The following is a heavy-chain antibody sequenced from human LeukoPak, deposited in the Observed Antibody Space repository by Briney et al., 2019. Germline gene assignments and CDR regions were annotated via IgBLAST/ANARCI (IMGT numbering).Heavy chain of an antibody. Sequence: TSETLSLTCAVYGESFSKYYWSWIRQPPRKGLEWIGYIYNSGSTNYNPSLKSRVTISVDTSKNQFSLKLSSVTAADTAVYYCARGRYGGLQVYFDCWGQGALVTVSS. D-gene: IGHD1-26*01. J-gene: IGHJ4*02. CDR3: ARGRYGGLQVYFDC. CDR2: IYNSGST. V-gene: IGHV4-59*08. CDR1: GESFSKYY.